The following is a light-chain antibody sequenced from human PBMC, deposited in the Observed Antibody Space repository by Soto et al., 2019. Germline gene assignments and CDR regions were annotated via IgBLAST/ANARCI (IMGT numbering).Light chain of an antibody. CDR3: CSYAGSSTFLYV. CDR1: SSDVGSYNL. J-gene: IGLJ1*01. V-gene: IGLV2-23*02. CDR2: EVS. Sequence: VLTQPASVSGSPGQSITISCTGTSSDVGSYNLVSWYQQHPGKAPKLMIYEVSKRPSGVSNRFSGSKSGNTASLTISGVQAEDEADYYCCSYAGSSTFLYVFGTGTKVTVL.